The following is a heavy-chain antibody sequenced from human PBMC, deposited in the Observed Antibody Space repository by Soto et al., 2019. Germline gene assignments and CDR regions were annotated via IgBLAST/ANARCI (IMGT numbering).Heavy chain of an antibody. CDR1: GGSISSGGYY. Sequence: QVQLQESGPGLVKPSQTLSLTCTVSGGSISSGGYYWSWIRQHPGKGLEWIGYIYYSGSTYYNPSLKRRVTISVDTSKNQCSLKLSSVTAADTAVYYCARRSPYYYDSSGGLDYWGQGTLVTVSS. CDR2: IYYSGST. V-gene: IGHV4-31*03. D-gene: IGHD3-22*01. J-gene: IGHJ4*02. CDR3: ARRSPYYYDSSGGLDY.